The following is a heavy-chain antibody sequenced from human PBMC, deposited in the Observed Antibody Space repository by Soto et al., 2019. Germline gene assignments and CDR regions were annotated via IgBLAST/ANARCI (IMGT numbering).Heavy chain of an antibody. CDR3: AHSYYDSSGYYRRLDY. D-gene: IGHD3-22*01. Sequence: SGPTLVNPTQTLTLTCAFSGFSLSTSGVGVGWIRQPPGKALEWLALIYWNDDKRYSPSLKSRLTITKDTSKNQVVLTMTNMDPVDTATYYCAHSYYDSSGYYRRLDYWGQGTLVTVSS. CDR1: GFSLSTSGVG. J-gene: IGHJ4*02. CDR2: IYWNDDK. V-gene: IGHV2-5*01.